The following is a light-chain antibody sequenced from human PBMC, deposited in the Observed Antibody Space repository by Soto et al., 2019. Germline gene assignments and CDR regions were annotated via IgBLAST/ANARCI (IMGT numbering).Light chain of an antibody. Sequence: AIQMTQSPSSLSASVGDRVTITCRSSQDIRTELGWYQQRPGEAPNLLIYGASTLQNGVPSRFSGSGSGTDFILTISSLQVEDVATYFCLQDYNYPRTFGQGTKLQIK. V-gene: IGKV1-6*01. CDR1: QDIRTE. CDR3: LQDYNYPRT. CDR2: GAS. J-gene: IGKJ2*01.